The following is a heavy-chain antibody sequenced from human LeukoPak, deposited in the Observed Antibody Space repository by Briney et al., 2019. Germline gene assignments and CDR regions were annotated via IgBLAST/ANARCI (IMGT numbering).Heavy chain of an antibody. CDR3: AGLDCSGGSCYGADP. J-gene: IGHJ5*02. CDR2: IYPGDSDT. Sequence: HGESLKISCKGSGYSFTTYWIGWVRQMPGKGLEWGGIIYPGDSDTTYSPSFQGQVTISADKSINTAYLQWSRLKASDTAIYYCAGLDCSGGSCYGADPWGQGTLVTVSS. CDR1: GYSFTTYW. V-gene: IGHV5-51*01. D-gene: IGHD2-15*01.